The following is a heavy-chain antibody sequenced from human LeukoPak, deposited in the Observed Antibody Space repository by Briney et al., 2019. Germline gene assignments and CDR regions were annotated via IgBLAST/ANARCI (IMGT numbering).Heavy chain of an antibody. CDR1: GYTFTSYD. CDR2: MNPNSGNT. CDR3: ATHYGDYSWVYYYYYGMDV. D-gene: IGHD4-17*01. Sequence: ASVKVSCKASGYTFTSYDINWVRQATGQGLEWMGWMNPNSGNTGYAQKFQGRVTMTRNTSISTAYMELSSLRSEDTAVYYRATHYGDYSWVYYYYYGMDVWGQGTTVTVSS. V-gene: IGHV1-8*01. J-gene: IGHJ6*02.